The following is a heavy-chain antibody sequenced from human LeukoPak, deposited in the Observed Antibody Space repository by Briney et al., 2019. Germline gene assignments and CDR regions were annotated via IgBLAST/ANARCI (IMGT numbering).Heavy chain of an antibody. D-gene: IGHD3-3*01. V-gene: IGHV3-20*04. CDR2: INLNGGST. Sequence: GGSLRLSCAASGFTFDDYGMSWVRQAPGKGLEWVAGINLNGGSTGYADSVKGRFTISRDNAKNSLYLQMNSLRAEDTAVYYCARDGFWSGYTLVFGYWGQGTLVTVSS. J-gene: IGHJ4*02. CDR1: GFTFDDYG. CDR3: ARDGFWSGYTLVFGY.